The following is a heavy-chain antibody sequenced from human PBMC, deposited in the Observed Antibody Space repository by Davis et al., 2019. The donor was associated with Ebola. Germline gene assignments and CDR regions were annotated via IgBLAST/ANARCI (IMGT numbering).Heavy chain of an antibody. CDR1: GDTVSGSSGA. CDR2: TYYSYKWYT. J-gene: IGHJ4*02. V-gene: IGHV6-1*01. CDR3: ARGWLRSAFDQ. D-gene: IGHD5-12*01. Sequence: PSETLSLTCALSGDTVSGSSGAWNWIRQSPSRGLEWLGRTYYSYKWYTDSTLSVKSRITISADTAKNQLSLHLDSVTPEDTAVYYCARGWLRSAFDQWGQGTLVTVSS.